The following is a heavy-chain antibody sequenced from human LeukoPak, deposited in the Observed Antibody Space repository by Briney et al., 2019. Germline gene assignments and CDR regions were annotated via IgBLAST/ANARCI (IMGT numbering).Heavy chain of an antibody. CDR3: ARGGSGWPFDY. J-gene: IGHJ4*02. Sequence: ASVKVSCKASGYTFTIYDIIWVRQAPGQGLEWMGWISAYNGNTNYAQKFQGRVTMTTDTSTSTAYMELRSLRSDDTAVYYCARGGSGWPFDYWGQGTLVTVSS. CDR2: ISAYNGNT. CDR1: GYTFTIYD. V-gene: IGHV1-18*01. D-gene: IGHD6-19*01.